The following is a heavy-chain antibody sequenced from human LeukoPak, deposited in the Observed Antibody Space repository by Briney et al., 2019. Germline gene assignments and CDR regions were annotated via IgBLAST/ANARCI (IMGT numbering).Heavy chain of an antibody. D-gene: IGHD1-26*01. V-gene: IGHV3-33*01. CDR2: IWYDGSNK. CDR3: ARVNSRIVGATGFDY. Sequence: GRSLRLSCAASGFTFSSYGMHWVRQAPGKGLEWVAVIWYDGSNKYYADSVKGRFTISRDNSKNTLYLQMNSLRAEDTAVYYCARVNSRIVGATGFDYWGQGTLVTVSS. CDR1: GFTFSSYG. J-gene: IGHJ4*02.